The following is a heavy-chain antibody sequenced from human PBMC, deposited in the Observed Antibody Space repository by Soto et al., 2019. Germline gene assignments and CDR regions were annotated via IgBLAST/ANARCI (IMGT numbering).Heavy chain of an antibody. CDR1: GGTFSSYT. J-gene: IGHJ3*02. V-gene: IGHV1-69*08. CDR2: IIPILGIA. CDR3: ARDGRITMVRGVIADAFDI. D-gene: IGHD3-10*01. Sequence: QVQLVQSGAEVQKPGSSVKVSCKASGGTFSSYTISWVRQAPGQGLEWMGRIIPILGIANYAQKFQGRVTITADKSTSTAYMELSSLRAEDTAVYYCARDGRITMVRGVIADAFDIWGQGTMVTVSS.